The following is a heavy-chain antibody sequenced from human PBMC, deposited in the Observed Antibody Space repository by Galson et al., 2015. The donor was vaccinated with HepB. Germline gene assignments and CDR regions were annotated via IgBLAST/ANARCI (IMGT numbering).Heavy chain of an antibody. D-gene: IGHD2/OR15-2a*01. V-gene: IGHV3-11*01. CDR1: GFTLSDYC. CDR3: ARATLGWFDP. Sequence: SLRLSCAASGFTLSDYCMSWIRQAQGKGLEWVSYTCFSYSTIYYADSVKGRFSISRDNVKNSLSLQMNILRAEDTAVYYCARATLGWFDPWGQGTLVTVSS. CDR2: TCFSYSTI. J-gene: IGHJ5*02.